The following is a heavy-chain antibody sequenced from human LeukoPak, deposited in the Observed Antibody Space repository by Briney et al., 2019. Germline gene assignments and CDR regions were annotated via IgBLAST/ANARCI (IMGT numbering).Heavy chain of an antibody. D-gene: IGHD3-10*01. Sequence: PSETLSLTCTVSGGSISSSSYYWGWIRQPPGKGLEWIGEINHSGSTNYNPSLKSRVTISVDTSKNQFSLKLSSVTAADTAVYYCARRMVRGFDPRMNGMDVWGQGTTVTVSS. CDR3: ARRMVRGFDPRMNGMDV. CDR1: GGSISSSSYY. V-gene: IGHV4-39*07. J-gene: IGHJ6*02. CDR2: INHSGST.